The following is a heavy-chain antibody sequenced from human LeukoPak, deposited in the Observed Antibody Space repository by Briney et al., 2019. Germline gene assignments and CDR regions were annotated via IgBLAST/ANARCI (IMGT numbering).Heavy chain of an antibody. CDR1: GFTFWEHY. Sequence: GGPLRLSCAPSGFTFWEHYMDWVPHAPGKGREWVGRSKNRAKSYTTDYAASVRGRFTISSDDSKNPLQLQMRSLKAEDTAEYHCVRVAYTSDWHFDYWGQGTLVTVSS. CDR2: SKNRAKSYTT. J-gene: IGHJ4*02. D-gene: IGHD6-19*01. V-gene: IGHV3-72*01. CDR3: VRVAYTSDWHFDY.